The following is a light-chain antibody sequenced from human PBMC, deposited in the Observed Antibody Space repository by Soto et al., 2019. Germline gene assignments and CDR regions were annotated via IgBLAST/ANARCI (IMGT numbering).Light chain of an antibody. J-gene: IGKJ4*01. V-gene: IGKV3-20*01. CDR2: GAS. Sequence: EIVLTQSPGTLSLSPGERATLSCRASQSVSSSNLAWYQQKPGQAPRLLIYGASSRATGIPDRFSGSGSGTDFTLTISRLEPEDFEVYYCQQYGSTPLTFGGGTKVDSK. CDR1: QSVSSSN. CDR3: QQYGSTPLT.